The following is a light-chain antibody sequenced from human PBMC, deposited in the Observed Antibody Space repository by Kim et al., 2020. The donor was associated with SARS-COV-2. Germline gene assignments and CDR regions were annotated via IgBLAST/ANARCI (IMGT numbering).Light chain of an antibody. Sequence: SVAPGERPPLSCRTSQNIGINLAWYQQKPGQAPRLLIYGASTRATGISDRFSGSGSGTDFTLTISSLQSEDLAVYYCQQYGDWPYVFGQGTKLEI. V-gene: IGKV3-15*01. J-gene: IGKJ2*01. CDR1: QNIGIN. CDR2: GAS. CDR3: QQYGDWPYV.